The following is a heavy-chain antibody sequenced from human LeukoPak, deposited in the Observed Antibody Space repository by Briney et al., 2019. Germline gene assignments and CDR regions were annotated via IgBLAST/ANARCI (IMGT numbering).Heavy chain of an antibody. CDR1: GGTFSSYA. D-gene: IGHD3-10*01. V-gene: IGHV1-69*06. CDR3: ARDSGERGSGSYLIAY. Sequence: SVKVSCKASGGTFSSYAISWVRQAPGQGLEWMGGIIPIFGTANYAQKFQGRVTITADKSTSTAYMELSSLRSDDTAVYYCARDSGERGSGSYLIAYWGQGTLVTVSS. J-gene: IGHJ4*02. CDR2: IIPIFGTA.